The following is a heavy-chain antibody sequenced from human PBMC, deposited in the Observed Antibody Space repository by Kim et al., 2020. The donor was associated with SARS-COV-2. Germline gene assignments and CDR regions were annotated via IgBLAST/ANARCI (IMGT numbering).Heavy chain of an antibody. Sequence: GGSLRLSCAASGFTFRSYDMHWVRQATGKGLEWVSAIGTAGDTYYPGSVKGRFTISRENAKNSLYLQMNSLRAGDTAVYYCARGGGSGSYSGDAFDIWGQGTMVTVSS. CDR1: GFTFRSYD. D-gene: IGHD3-10*01. CDR2: IGTAGDT. V-gene: IGHV3-13*04. CDR3: ARGGGSGSYSGDAFDI. J-gene: IGHJ3*02.